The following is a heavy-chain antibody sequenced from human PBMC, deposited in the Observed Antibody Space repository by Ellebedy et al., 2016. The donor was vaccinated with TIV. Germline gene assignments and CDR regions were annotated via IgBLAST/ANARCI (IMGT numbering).Heavy chain of an antibody. CDR2: LYYSGTT. D-gene: IGHD3-10*01. CDR3: ARLFNRASGIAY. J-gene: IGHJ4*02. CDR1: GGSISSSSFY. V-gene: IGHV4-39*01. Sequence: MPSETLSLTCIVSGGSISSSSFYWGWIRQPPGKGLEWIGSLYYSGTTYYNPSLKNRVTISVDTSKNQFSLKLSSVTAADTAVFYCARLFNRASGIAYWGQGTLVTVSS.